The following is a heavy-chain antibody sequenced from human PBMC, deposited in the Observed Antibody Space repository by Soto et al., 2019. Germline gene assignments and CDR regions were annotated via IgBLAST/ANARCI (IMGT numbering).Heavy chain of an antibody. CDR1: GYIFTNYW. D-gene: IGHD6-19*01. CDR2: IFLGDSDT. V-gene: IGHV5-51*01. CDR3: ARHPKYSSGSSWFDP. Sequence: PGESLKISCKGSGYIFTNYWIVWVRQMPGKGLEWMGSIFLGDSDTTYSPSFQGQVTVSADKSINTAYLQWSSLKASDTAMCYCARHPKYSSGSSWFDPWGQGTLVTVSS. J-gene: IGHJ5*02.